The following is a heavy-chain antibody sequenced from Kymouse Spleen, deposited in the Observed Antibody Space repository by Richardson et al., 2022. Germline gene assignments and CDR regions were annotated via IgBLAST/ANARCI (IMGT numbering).Heavy chain of an antibody. V-gene: IGHV3-30*18. Sequence: QVQLVESGGGVVQPGRSLRLSCAASGFTFSSYGMHWVRQAPGKGLEWVAVISYDGSNKYYADSVKGRFTISRDNSKNTLYLQMNSLRAEDTAVYYCAKDRYYGSGSY*TTGAREPWSPSPQ. J-gene: IGHJ4*02. CDR1: GFTFSSYG. D-gene: IGHD3-10*01. CDR3: AKDRYYGSGSY*TT. CDR2: ISYDGSNK.